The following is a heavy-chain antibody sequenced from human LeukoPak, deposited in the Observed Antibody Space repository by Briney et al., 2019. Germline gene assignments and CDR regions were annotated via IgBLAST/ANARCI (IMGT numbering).Heavy chain of an antibody. CDR1: GFTFSNYA. V-gene: IGHV3-33*01. CDR3: ARALGAAAGYFEY. J-gene: IGHJ4*02. Sequence: GGSLRLSCAASGFTFSNYAMHWVRQAPGKGLEWVAVIWYDGSNIYYAESVKGRFTISRENSKNTLYLQISSLRAEDTAVYYCARALGAAAGYFEYWGQGTLVTVSP. D-gene: IGHD6-13*01. CDR2: IWYDGSNI.